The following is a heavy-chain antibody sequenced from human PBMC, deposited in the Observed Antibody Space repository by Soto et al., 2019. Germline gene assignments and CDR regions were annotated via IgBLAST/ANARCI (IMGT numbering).Heavy chain of an antibody. D-gene: IGHD3-3*01. J-gene: IGHJ4*02. CDR2: IYYSGST. CDR1: GGSISSYY. CDR3: GRNYDFWSGYFDY. V-gene: IGHV4-59*08. Sequence: SETLSLTCTVSGGSISSYYWSWIRQPPGKGLEWIGYIYYSGSTNYNPSLKSRVTISVDTSKNQFSLKLSSVTAADTAVYYCGRNYDFWSGYFDYWGQGTWSPSPQ.